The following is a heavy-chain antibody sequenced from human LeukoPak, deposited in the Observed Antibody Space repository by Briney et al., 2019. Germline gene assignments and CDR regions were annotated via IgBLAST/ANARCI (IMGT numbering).Heavy chain of an antibody. D-gene: IGHD3-22*01. Sequence: GGSLRLSCAASGFTFSSYWMSWVRQAPGKGLEWVAHIKQDGSEKYYVDSVKGRFTISRDDAKNSLYLQMNSPRAEDTAVHYCAREPDYYDSSGYYLDYWGQGTLVTVSS. CDR1: GFTFSSYW. J-gene: IGHJ4*02. CDR3: AREPDYYDSSGYYLDY. V-gene: IGHV3-7*01. CDR2: IKQDGSEK.